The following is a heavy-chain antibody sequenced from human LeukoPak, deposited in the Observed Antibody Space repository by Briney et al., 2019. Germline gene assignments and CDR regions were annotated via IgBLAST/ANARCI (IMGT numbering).Heavy chain of an antibody. CDR3: ARDLGPRYFDY. CDR2: INTNTGNP. V-gene: IGHV7-4-1*02. J-gene: IGHJ4*02. Sequence: ASVKVSCKASGYAFNRFPIHWVRQAPGQGLEYMGWINTNTGNPTYAQGFTGRFVFSLDTSVSTAYLQINSLKADDTAVYYCARDLGPRYFDYWGQGTLVTVSS. CDR1: GYAFNRFP.